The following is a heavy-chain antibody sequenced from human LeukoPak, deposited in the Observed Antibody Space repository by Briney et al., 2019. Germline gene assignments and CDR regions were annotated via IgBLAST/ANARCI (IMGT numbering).Heavy chain of an antibody. V-gene: IGHV1-2*02. J-gene: IGHJ6*02. Sequence: GASVKVSCKASGYTFTGYYMHWVRQAPRQGLEWMGWINPNSGGTNYAQKFQGRVTMTRDTSISTAYMELSRLRSDDTAVYYCARNGCIRRNTKYYGMDVWGQGTTVTVSS. CDR1: GYTFTGYY. CDR2: INPNSGGT. D-gene: IGHD2-8*01. CDR3: ARNGCIRRNTKYYGMDV.